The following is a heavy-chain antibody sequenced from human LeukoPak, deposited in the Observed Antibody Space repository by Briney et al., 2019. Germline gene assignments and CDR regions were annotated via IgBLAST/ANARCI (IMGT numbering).Heavy chain of an antibody. CDR2: ISSSSSTI. V-gene: IGHV3-48*01. Sequence: PGGSLRIACAASGFSFSTYSMNWVRQAPGKGLEWVSYISSSSSTIYYADSVKGRFTISRDNAKNSLYLQMNSLRAEDTAVYYCAKKGLTVTTYYFDYWGQGTLVTVSS. CDR1: GFSFSTYS. J-gene: IGHJ4*02. D-gene: IGHD4-17*01. CDR3: AKKGLTVTTYYFDY.